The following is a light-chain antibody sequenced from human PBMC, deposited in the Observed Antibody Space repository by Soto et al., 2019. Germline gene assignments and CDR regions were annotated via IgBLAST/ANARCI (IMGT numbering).Light chain of an antibody. J-gene: IGLJ1*01. CDR1: RSNLGAGYD. V-gene: IGLV1-40*01. CDR2: DNT. CDR3: QSYDNSLIGSRV. Sequence: QSVLTQPPSVSGAPGQRVTISCTGSRSNLGAGYDVHWYQQLPGSAPKLLIYDNTNRPSGVPDRFSAAKSGTSASLAITGLQAEVEADYYCQSYDNSLIGSRVFGPGTKLPVL.